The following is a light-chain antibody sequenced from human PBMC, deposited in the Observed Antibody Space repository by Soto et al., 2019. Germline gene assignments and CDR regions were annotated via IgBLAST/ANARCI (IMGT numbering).Light chain of an antibody. CDR2: AAS. CDR3: QQRSNWTQT. V-gene: IGKV3-11*01. J-gene: IGKJ1*01. CDR1: QNVXNY. Sequence: DIVLTQSAATLSSSPGDRATLTCRASQNVXNYFAWYQTKPGQAPRILXDAASNRATGIAARLSGSGSGTDFTLPISSLEPEYFAVYYCQQRSNWTQTFGQGTKVDIK.